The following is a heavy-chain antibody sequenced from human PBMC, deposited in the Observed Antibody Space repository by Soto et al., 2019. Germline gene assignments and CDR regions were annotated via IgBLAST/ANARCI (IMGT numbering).Heavy chain of an antibody. CDR2: ISAHNGNT. J-gene: IGHJ4*02. V-gene: IGHV1-18*01. CDR3: ARGRYGDY. CDR1: GYAFTTYG. Sequence: QVHLVQSGAEVKKPGASVTVSCKGSGYAFTTYGITWVRQAPGQGLEGMGWISAHNGNTTYAQKLQGRVTVTRDTSTSTAYMELRSLRSDDTAVYYCARGRYGDYWGQGALVTVSS. D-gene: IGHD1-1*01.